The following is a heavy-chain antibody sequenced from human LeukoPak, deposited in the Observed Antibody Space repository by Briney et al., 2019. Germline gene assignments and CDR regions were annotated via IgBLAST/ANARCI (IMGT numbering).Heavy chain of an antibody. CDR2: ISGSGGST. CDR1: GFTFSNAW. V-gene: IGHV3-23*01. CDR3: AKGYCSSTSCSGAADY. J-gene: IGHJ4*02. Sequence: GGSLRLSCAASGFTFSNAWMSWVRQAPGKGLEWVSAISGSGGSTYYADSVKGRFTISRDNSKNTLYLQMNSLRAEDTAVYYCAKGYCSSTSCSGAADYWGQGTLVTVSS. D-gene: IGHD2-2*01.